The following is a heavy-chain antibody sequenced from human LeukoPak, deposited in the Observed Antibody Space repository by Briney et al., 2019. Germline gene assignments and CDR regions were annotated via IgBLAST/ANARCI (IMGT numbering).Heavy chain of an antibody. V-gene: IGHV1-18*01. J-gene: IGHJ3*02. CDR2: ISPSSGKT. D-gene: IGHD2-15*01. Sequence: ASVKVSCKTSGYTFKSYGVVWLRQAPGQGLEWMAYISPSSGKTTSTRQIQGRLTVTTDTSTNTAYLELRSLRFDDTAVYYCAREMWCGGGNCHLNTFDIWGQGTMVTVSS. CDR3: AREMWCGGGNCHLNTFDI. CDR1: GYTFKSYG.